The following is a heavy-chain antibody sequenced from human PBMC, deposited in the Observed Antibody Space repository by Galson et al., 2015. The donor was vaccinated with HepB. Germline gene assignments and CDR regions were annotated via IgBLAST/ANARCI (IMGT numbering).Heavy chain of an antibody. CDR2: ISTYNGHT. J-gene: IGHJ6*03. D-gene: IGHD3-10*01. CDR1: GYTFTSFG. V-gene: IGHV1-18*01. CDR3: ARRSGYYYMDV. Sequence: SVKVSCKASGYTFTSFGISWVRQAPGQGLEWMGWISTYNGHTNYAQKFQGRVIMTTDTSTSTTYMELRSLRSDDTAVYYCARRSGYYYMDVWGKGTTVTVSS.